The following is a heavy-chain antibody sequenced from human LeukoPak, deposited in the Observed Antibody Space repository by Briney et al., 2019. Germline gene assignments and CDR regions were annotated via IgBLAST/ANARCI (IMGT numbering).Heavy chain of an antibody. J-gene: IGHJ4*02. CDR2: INPNSGDT. CDR1: GYTFTGYY. Sequence: ASVKVSCKASGYTFTGYYMHWVRQAPGQGLEWMGLINPNSGDTKYAQEFQGRVTMTRDTSISTAYMELSRLRSDDTAVYYCARDMEATVTSDFDYWGQGTLVTVSS. D-gene: IGHD4-17*01. V-gene: IGHV1-2*02. CDR3: ARDMEATVTSDFDY.